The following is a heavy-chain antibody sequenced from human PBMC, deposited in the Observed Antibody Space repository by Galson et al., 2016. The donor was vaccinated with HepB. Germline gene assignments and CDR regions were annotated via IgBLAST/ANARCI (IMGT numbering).Heavy chain of an antibody. Sequence: SLRLSCAASGFTFSSYDMHWVRQVTGKGLEWVSAIGSAGDTYDAGSVRGRFTISRENAKNSLYLQMSSLRAEDTAVYFCAREATGTNGFDYWGRGTLVTVSS. CDR2: IGSAGDT. V-gene: IGHV3-13*01. D-gene: IGHD5-12*01. CDR1: GFTFSSYD. J-gene: IGHJ4*02. CDR3: AREATGTNGFDY.